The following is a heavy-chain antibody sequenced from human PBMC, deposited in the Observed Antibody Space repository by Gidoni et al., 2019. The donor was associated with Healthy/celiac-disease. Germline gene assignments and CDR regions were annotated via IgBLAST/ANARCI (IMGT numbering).Heavy chain of an antibody. CDR2: IDWDDDK. D-gene: IGHD2-21*01. Sequence: QVTLRESGPALVKPTQTLTLTCTFPGFSLGTSGMCVSWIRQPPGKALECLALIDWDDDKYYSTSLKPRLTISKDTSKNQVVLTMTNMDPVDTATYYCAWGDCNDAFDIWGQGTMVTVSS. CDR1: GFSLGTSGMC. V-gene: IGHV2-70*01. CDR3: AWGDCNDAFDI. J-gene: IGHJ3*02.